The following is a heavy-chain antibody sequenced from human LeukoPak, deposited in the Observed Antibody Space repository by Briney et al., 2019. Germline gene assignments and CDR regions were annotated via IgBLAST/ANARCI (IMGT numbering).Heavy chain of an antibody. CDR1: GLTFSSYG. Sequence: GGTLRLSCAASGLTFSSYGMLWAREASGKGLEGVVVFWYDGSDKYYTDSVKGRFTISRDNSKNTLYLEKNSLRAEDTAVYYCAKRNRGSDWYTFDYWGQGTLVTVSS. V-gene: IGHV3-33*06. CDR3: AKRNRGSDWYTFDY. J-gene: IGHJ4*02. D-gene: IGHD6-19*01. CDR2: FWYDGSDK.